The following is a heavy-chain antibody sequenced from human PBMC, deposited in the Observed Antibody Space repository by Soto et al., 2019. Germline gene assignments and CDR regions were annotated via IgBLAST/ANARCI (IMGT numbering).Heavy chain of an antibody. CDR2: ISYDGSNK. J-gene: IGHJ3*02. D-gene: IGHD3-22*01. V-gene: IGHV3-30*18. CDR1: EFTFSSYG. CDR3: AKSPDYYDSSEGVPWAFDI. Sequence: QVQLVESGGGVVQPGRSLRLSCAASEFTFSSYGMHWVRQAPGKGLEWVAVISYDGSNKYYADSVKGRFTISRDNSKNTLYLQMNSLRAEDTAVYYCAKSPDYYDSSEGVPWAFDIWGQGTMVTVSS.